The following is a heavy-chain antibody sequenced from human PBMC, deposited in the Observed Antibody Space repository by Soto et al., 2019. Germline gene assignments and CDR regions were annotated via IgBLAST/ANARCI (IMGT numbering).Heavy chain of an antibody. J-gene: IGHJ4*02. V-gene: IGHV1-18*01. Sequence: QVQLVQSGAEVKKPGASVKVSCKASGYTFASSGISWVRQAPGQGLEWRGWISAYNGNTNYAQNLQGRVTMTADTSTSTAYMELRSLRSDATAVYYCASHFPGGWELLGDFDYWGQGTLVTVSS. CDR1: GYTFASSG. CDR3: ASHFPGGWELLGDFDY. CDR2: ISAYNGNT. D-gene: IGHD1-26*01.